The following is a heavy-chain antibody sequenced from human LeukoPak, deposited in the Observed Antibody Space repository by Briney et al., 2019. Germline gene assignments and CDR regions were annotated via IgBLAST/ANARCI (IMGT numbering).Heavy chain of an antibody. D-gene: IGHD3-16*02. CDR1: GFTFSSYS. Sequence: GGSLRLSCAASGFTFSSYSMNWVRQAPGKGLEWVSYISSSSTIYYADSVKGRFTISRDNAKNSLYLQMNSLRAEDTAVYYCARGDYDYVWGSYRLQYYFDYWGQGTLVTVSS. J-gene: IGHJ4*02. V-gene: IGHV3-48*01. CDR2: ISSSSTI. CDR3: ARGDYDYVWGSYRLQYYFDY.